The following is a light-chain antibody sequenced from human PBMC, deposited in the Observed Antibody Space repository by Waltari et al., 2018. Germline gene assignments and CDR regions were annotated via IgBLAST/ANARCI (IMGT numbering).Light chain of an antibody. V-gene: IGLV1-51*01. CDR2: DNN. J-gene: IGLJ2*01. CDR3: GTWDSSLSAVV. CDR1: ISNIGTSS. Sequence: QSVLTQPPSVSAAPGQKVTISSPGRISNIGTSSVPWYQLLPGRAPKLLIYDNNRRPSGTPDRFSGSKSGTSATLGITGLQTGDEADYYCGTWDSSLSAVVFGAGTKLTVL.